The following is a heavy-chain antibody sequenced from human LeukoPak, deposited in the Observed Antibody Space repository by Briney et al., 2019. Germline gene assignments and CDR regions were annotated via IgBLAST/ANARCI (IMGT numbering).Heavy chain of an antibody. D-gene: IGHD2-2*01. J-gene: IGHJ4*02. CDR3: ARVRYCSSTSCFAYFDY. CDR2: ISYDGSNK. CDR1: GFTFSSYA. Sequence: GGSRRLSCAASGFTFSSYAMHWVRQAPGKGLEWVAVISYDGSNKYYADSVKGRFTISRDNSKNTLYLQMNSLRAEDTAVYYCARVRYCSSTSCFAYFDYWGQGTLVTVSS. V-gene: IGHV3-30*04.